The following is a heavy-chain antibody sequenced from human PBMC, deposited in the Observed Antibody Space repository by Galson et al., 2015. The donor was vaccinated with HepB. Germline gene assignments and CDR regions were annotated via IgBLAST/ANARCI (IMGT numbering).Heavy chain of an antibody. CDR3: AREERRGASYYLDS. V-gene: IGHV3-30*14. J-gene: IGHJ4*02. D-gene: IGHD1-1*01. CDR2: ISYDESQK. Sequence: SLRLSCAASGFMFDPYAMHWVRQAPGKGLEWVAIISYDESQKYYADSVKGRFTISRDNSKNALFLHMKNLRLDDTAVYYCAREERRGASYYLDSWGQGTLVTVPA. CDR1: GFMFDPYA.